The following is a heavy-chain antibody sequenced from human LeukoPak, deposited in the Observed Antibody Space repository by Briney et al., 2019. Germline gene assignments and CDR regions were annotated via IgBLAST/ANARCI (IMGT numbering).Heavy chain of an antibody. V-gene: IGHV3-33*01. CDR1: GFIFSSYG. Sequence: GGSLRLSCAASGFIFSSYGMHWVRQAPGKGLEWVAVVWDDGNNKYYADSVKGRFTISRDNSKNTLYLQVNSLRAEDTAVYYCTRDPTPGTFDIWGQGTMVTVSS. CDR2: VWDDGNNK. J-gene: IGHJ3*02. CDR3: TRDPTPGTFDI.